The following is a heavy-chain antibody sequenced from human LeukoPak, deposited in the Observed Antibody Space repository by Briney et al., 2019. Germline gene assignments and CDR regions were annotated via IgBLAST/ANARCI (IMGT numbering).Heavy chain of an antibody. CDR1: GFTFINYA. V-gene: IGHV3-23*01. CDR2: ISGSGDFT. J-gene: IGHJ5*02. Sequence: GGSLRLSCAASGFTFINYAMSWVRQAPGKGPEWVSSISGSGDFTYYADSVEGRFTISRDNYKDTLYLQLNSLSAEDTALYYCAKAYGYFGWFAPWGQGTQVTVSS. CDR3: AKAYGYFGWFAP. D-gene: IGHD3-9*01.